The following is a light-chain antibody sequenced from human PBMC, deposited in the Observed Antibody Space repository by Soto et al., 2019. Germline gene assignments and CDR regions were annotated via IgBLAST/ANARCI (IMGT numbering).Light chain of an antibody. J-gene: IGKJ4*01. CDR2: DAS. Sequence: EIVLTQSPATLSLSPGERATLSCRASQSVSSYLAWYQQKPGQAPRLLIYDASNRATGIPARFSGSGSGTDFTFTISSLEPEDFAVYYCQQRSNWPLTFGGGTKV. V-gene: IGKV3-11*01. CDR1: QSVSSY. CDR3: QQRSNWPLT.